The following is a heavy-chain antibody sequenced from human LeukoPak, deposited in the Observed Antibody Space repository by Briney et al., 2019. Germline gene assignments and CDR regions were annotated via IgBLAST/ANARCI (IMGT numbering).Heavy chain of an antibody. J-gene: IGHJ4*02. V-gene: IGHV1-46*01. CDR2: INPSGGST. Sequence: ASVKVSCKASGYTFTSYYMHWVRQAPGQGLEWMGVINPSGGSTRYAQKFQGRVTMTRDTSTSTVYMELSSLRSEDTAVYYCARARAGAGLDYWGQGTLVTVSS. CDR1: GYTFTSYY. CDR3: ARARAGAGLDY. D-gene: IGHD6-19*01.